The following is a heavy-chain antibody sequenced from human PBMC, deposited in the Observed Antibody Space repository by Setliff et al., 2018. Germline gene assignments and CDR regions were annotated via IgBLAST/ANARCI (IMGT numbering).Heavy chain of an antibody. CDR2: IYTDGRT. CDR1: GGSLSTYNY. Sequence: SETLSLTCTVSGGSLSTYNYWSWIRQPAGKGLEWIGQIYTDGRTNYNPSLRSRVTISVDKSNNQFPLKLSSVTAADTAVYFCARMSGFLSMDVWGKGTTVTVSS. D-gene: IGHD3-3*01. J-gene: IGHJ6*03. V-gene: IGHV4-4*07. CDR3: ARMSGFLSMDV.